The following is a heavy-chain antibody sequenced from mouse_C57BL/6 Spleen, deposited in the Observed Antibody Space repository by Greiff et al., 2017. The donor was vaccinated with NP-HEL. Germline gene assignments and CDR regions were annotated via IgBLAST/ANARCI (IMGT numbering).Heavy chain of an antibody. CDR2: IFPGSGST. J-gene: IGHJ2*01. CDR1: GYTFTDYY. CDR3: ARDPCCGSSGFGY. V-gene: IGHV1-75*01. D-gene: IGHD1-1*01. Sequence: VQLQQSGPELVKPGASVKISCKASGYTFTDYYINWVKQRPGQGLEWIGWIFPGSGSTYYNEKFKGKATLTVDKSSSTAYMLLSSLTSEDSAVYVCARDPCCGSSGFGYWGQGTTLTVSS.